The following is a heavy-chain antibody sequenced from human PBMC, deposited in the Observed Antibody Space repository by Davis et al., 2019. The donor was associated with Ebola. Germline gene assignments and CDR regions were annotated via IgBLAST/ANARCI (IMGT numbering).Heavy chain of an antibody. Sequence: SETLSLTCTISGGSMNTGVYLWGWVRQPPGLGLEWIGSTYYSGSTYYNPSLKSRVTISVDTSNNQFSLKLNSVTAADTAMYYCARLDSQRYFDYWDQGTLVTISS. J-gene: IGHJ4*02. V-gene: IGHV4-39*01. D-gene: IGHD3/OR15-3a*01. CDR3: ARLDSQRYFDY. CDR1: GGSMNTGVYL. CDR2: TYYSGST.